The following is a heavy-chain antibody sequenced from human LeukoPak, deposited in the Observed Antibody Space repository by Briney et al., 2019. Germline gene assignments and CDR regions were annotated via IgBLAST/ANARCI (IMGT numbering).Heavy chain of an antibody. V-gene: IGHV1-69*01. D-gene: IGHD1-1*01. Sequence: ASVEVSCKASGGTFSSYAISWVRQAPGQGLEWMGGIIPIFGTANYAQKFQGRVTITADESTSTAYMELSSLRSEDTAVYYCARERKYDSNFDYWGQGTLVTVSS. CDR3: ARERKYDSNFDY. CDR1: GGTFSSYA. CDR2: IIPIFGTA. J-gene: IGHJ4*02.